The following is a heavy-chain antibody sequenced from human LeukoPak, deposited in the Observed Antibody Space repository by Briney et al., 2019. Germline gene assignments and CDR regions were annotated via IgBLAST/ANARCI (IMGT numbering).Heavy chain of an antibody. V-gene: IGHV3-30*14. CDR3: ARRAGAYSHPYDY. D-gene: IGHD4/OR15-4a*01. Sequence: PGGSLRLSCAASGFTFSDYAMHWVRQAPGKGLEWVAVISYDGSKKYYADSVKGRFTISRDNSKNTLYLQMNSLRAEDTAVYYCARRAGAYSHPYDYWGQGTLVTVSS. J-gene: IGHJ4*02. CDR2: ISYDGSKK. CDR1: GFTFSDYA.